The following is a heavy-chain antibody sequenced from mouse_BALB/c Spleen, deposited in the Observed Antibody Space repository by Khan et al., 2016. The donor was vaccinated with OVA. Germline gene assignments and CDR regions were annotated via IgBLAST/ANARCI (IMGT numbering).Heavy chain of an antibody. D-gene: IGHD1-1*01. V-gene: IGHV5-17*02. J-gene: IGHJ2*01. CDR1: GFTFSTYG. CDR3: ATSYFYGYYFDY. Sequence: DVILVESGGGLVQPGGSRKLSCAASGFTFSTYGMHWVRQAPEKGLEWVAYISGDSSNIYYADTVKGRFTISRDNPKNTLFLQMTSLMSEDTARDYCATSYFYGYYFDYWGPGTTLTVSS. CDR2: ISGDSSNI.